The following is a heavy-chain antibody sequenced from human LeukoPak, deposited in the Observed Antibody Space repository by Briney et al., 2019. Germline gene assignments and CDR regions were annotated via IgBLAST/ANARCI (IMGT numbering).Heavy chain of an antibody. CDR1: GFTLSNHW. J-gene: IGHJ4*02. CDR2: INIDGSDT. Sequence: GGSLRLSCAASGFTLSNHWMYWVRQAPGKGLVWVSRINIDGSDTRYADSVKGRFIISRDNAKNTLYLQIASLRAEDTAVYYCLRSTGWVGQWGQGTLVTVSS. CDR3: LRSTGWVGQ. V-gene: IGHV3-74*01. D-gene: IGHD7-27*01.